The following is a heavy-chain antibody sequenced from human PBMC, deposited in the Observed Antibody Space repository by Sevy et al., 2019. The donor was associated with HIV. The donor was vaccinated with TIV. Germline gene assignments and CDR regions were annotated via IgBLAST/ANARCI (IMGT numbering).Heavy chain of an antibody. CDR1: GFTVSSNY. D-gene: IGHD6-6*01. Sequence: GGSLRLSCAASGFTVSSNYMSWVRQAPGKGLEWVSVIYSGGSTYYADSVKGRFTISRDNSKNTLYLQMNSLRAEDTAMYYCARDRGIAARPRYYYYGMDVWGQGTTVTVSS. J-gene: IGHJ6*02. CDR3: ARDRGIAARPRYYYYGMDV. CDR2: IYSGGST. V-gene: IGHV3-53*01.